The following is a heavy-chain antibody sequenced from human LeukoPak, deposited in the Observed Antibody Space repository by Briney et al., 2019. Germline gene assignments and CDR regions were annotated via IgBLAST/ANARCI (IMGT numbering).Heavy chain of an antibody. J-gene: IGHJ3*02. CDR1: GGSISSYY. CDR3: ARYIVSYPHDAFDT. CDR2: IYYSGST. Sequence: SETLSLTCTVSGGSISSYYWSWIRQPPGKGLEWIGYIYYSGSTSYNPSLKSRVTISVDPSKKQFSLKLSSVTAADTAFYYCARYIVSYPHDAFDTWGQGTMVTVSS. V-gene: IGHV4-59*01. D-gene: IGHD1-26*01.